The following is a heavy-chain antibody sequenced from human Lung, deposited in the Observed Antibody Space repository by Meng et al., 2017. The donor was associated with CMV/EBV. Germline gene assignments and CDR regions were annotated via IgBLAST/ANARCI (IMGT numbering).Heavy chain of an antibody. D-gene: IGHD6-19*01. J-gene: IGHJ6*02. Sequence: SXAASGFTFNNYVMNWVRQAPGKGLEWVSTISASGGTTYYAESVKGRLTISRDNSRNTVYLQMNSLRVGDTAVYYCAKDSRWRHSAGWYGLDVWGQGTXVTVSS. CDR2: ISASGGTT. CDR3: AKDSRWRHSAGWYGLDV. V-gene: IGHV3-23*01. CDR1: GFTFNNYV.